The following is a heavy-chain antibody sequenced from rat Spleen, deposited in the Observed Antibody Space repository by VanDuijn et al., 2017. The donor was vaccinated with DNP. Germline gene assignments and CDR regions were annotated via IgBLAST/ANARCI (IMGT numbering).Heavy chain of an antibody. Sequence: EVQLQESGPGLVKPSQPLSLTCSVTGSSITSNYWGWIREFPGNKMQYIGHISYSGTTNYNPSLKSRNSITRDTSKNQLLLHLHSVTTEDTATYYCARWPGYNPPYAMDAWGQGTSVTVSS. CDR1: GSSITSNY. D-gene: IGHD1-4*01. CDR3: ARWPGYNPPYAMDA. J-gene: IGHJ4*01. CDR2: ISYSGTT. V-gene: IGHV3-1*01.